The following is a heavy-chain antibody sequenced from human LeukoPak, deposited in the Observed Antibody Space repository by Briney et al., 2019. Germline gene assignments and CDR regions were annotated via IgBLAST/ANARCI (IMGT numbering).Heavy chain of an antibody. CDR3: ARDRGSRFYNWFDP. Sequence: GGSLRLSCAASGFTFSSYNINWVRQAPGEGLEWVSSISSSSNYISYADSVKGRFTISRDNAKNSLYLQMNSLRAEDTAVYFCARDRGSRFYNWFDPWGQGTLVTVSS. V-gene: IGHV3-21*04. J-gene: IGHJ5*02. CDR1: GFTFSSYN. CDR2: ISSSSNYI.